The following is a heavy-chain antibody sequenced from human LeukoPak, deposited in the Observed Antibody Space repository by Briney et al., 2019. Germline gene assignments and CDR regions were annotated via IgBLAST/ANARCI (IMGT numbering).Heavy chain of an antibody. CDR1: GGSINSFA. CDR2: IIPIFGTV. V-gene: IGHV1-69*13. D-gene: IGHD2-8*02. Sequence: ASVKVSCKASGGSINSFAISWVRQAPGQGLEWMGGIIPIFGTVNHAQKFKGRVTVTADESTGTAYMELSSLRSDDTAVYYCTRGGGGTANFIYRSDFWGQGTLVTVPS. J-gene: IGHJ4*02. CDR3: TRGGGGTANFIYRSDF.